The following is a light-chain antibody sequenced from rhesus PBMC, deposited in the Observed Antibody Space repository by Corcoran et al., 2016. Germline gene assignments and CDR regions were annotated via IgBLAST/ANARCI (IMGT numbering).Light chain of an antibody. V-gene: IGKV1-74*01. CDR3: PHGYGTPRT. J-gene: IGKJ4*01. CDR1: ENVNNY. CDR2: KAA. Sequence: DIQMTQSPSSLSASVGDRVTITCRASENVNNYLNWYQQKPGKAPKVLISKAATLKSWVPSRFSGSGSGTDYTFTISSLQPEDVATYYCPHGYGTPRTFGGGTKVELK.